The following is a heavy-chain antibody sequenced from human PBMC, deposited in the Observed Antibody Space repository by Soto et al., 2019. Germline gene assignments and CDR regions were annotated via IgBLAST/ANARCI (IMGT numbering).Heavy chain of an antibody. CDR1: GGTFSSYA. CDR3: AREPYYDFWSGHTNGWFDP. D-gene: IGHD3-3*01. CDR2: IIPIFGTA. J-gene: IGHJ5*02. Sequence: GASVKVSCKASGGTFSSYAISWVRQAPGQGLEWMGGIIPIFGTANYAQKFQGRVTITADESTSTAYMELSSLRSEDTAVYYCAREPYYDFWSGHTNGWFDPWGQGTLVTVSS. V-gene: IGHV1-69*13.